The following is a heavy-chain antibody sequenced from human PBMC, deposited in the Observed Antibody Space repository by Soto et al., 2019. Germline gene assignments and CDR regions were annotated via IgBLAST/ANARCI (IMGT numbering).Heavy chain of an antibody. CDR3: VKGGPSMVRGVIQYYYYYGMDV. Sequence: GGSLRLSCSASGFTFSSYAMHWVRQAPGKGLEYVSAISSNGGSTYYADSVKGRFTISRDNSKNTLYLQMSSLRAEDTAVYYCVKGGPSMVRGVIQYYYYYGMDVWGQGTTVTVSS. D-gene: IGHD3-10*01. CDR1: GFTFSSYA. J-gene: IGHJ6*01. CDR2: ISSNGGST. V-gene: IGHV3-64D*08.